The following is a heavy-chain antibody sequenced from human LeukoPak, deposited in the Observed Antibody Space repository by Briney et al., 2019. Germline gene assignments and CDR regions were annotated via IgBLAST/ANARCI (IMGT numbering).Heavy chain of an antibody. Sequence: ASVKVSCKASGYTFTDYYIHWVRQAPGQGLEWMAWMNPNSGGTNYAQKFRGRVTMTRDTSISTAYMELSRLRSDDTAVYYCARSWRFCSGDSCYPIDYWGQGTLVTVSS. CDR1: GYTFTDYY. V-gene: IGHV1-2*02. CDR3: ARSWRFCSGDSCYPIDY. D-gene: IGHD2-15*01. J-gene: IGHJ4*02. CDR2: MNPNSGGT.